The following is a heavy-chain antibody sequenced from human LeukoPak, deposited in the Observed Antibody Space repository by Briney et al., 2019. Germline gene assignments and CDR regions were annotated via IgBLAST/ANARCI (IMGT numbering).Heavy chain of an antibody. Sequence: GGSLRLSCTASGFSFSGYGMHWVRQAPGKGLEWLAVISHDASDEYYADSVKGRFTISRDNAKNTIYLQMISLRAEDTAVYYCVKALVGQTSGYWGQGTRVTVST. D-gene: IGHD1-26*01. CDR2: ISHDASDE. CDR1: GFSFSGYG. J-gene: IGHJ4*02. CDR3: VKALVGQTSGY. V-gene: IGHV3-30*18.